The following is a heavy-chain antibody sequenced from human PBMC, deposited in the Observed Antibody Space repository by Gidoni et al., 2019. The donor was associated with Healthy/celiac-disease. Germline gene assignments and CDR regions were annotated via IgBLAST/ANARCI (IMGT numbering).Heavy chain of an antibody. Sequence: EVQLLESGGGLVQPGGSLRLSCAASGFTFSSYAMSWVRQAPGKGLEWVSAISGSGGSTYYADSVKGRFTISRDNSKNTLYLQMNILRAEDTAVYYCAKDFFSWELLTLFDYWGQGTLVTVSS. D-gene: IGHD1-26*01. J-gene: IGHJ4*02. V-gene: IGHV3-23*01. CDR2: ISGSGGST. CDR1: GFTFSSYA. CDR3: AKDFFSWELLTLFDY.